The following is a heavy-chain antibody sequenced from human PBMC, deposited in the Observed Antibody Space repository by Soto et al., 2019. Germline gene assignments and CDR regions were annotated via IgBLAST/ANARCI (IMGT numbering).Heavy chain of an antibody. CDR3: ARDDPWFDP. CDR1: GGSIRSGGYS. V-gene: IGHV4-30-2*01. CDR2: IYHSGST. J-gene: IGHJ5*02. Sequence: PSETLSLTCAVSGGSIRSGGYSWSWIRQPPGKGLEWIGYIYHSGSTYYNPSLKSRVTISVDKSKNQFSLKLSSVTAADTAVYYCARDDPWFDPWGQGTLVT.